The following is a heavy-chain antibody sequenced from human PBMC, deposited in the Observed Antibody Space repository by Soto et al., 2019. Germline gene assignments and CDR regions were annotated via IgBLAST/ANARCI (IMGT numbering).Heavy chain of an antibody. Sequence: PSETLSLSCNVSGGSISSGGYYWNWIRQDPGRGLEWIGYISYSASSFYNPSLESRVSVSIDTSGNQFSLKLSSMTAADTAVYFCARAHTYYYDLRGYSKQSFHFDSWGQGTLVTVSS. D-gene: IGHD3-22*01. CDR1: GGSISSGGYY. CDR3: ARAHTYYYDLRGYSKQSFHFDS. V-gene: IGHV4-31*03. CDR2: ISYSASS. J-gene: IGHJ4*02.